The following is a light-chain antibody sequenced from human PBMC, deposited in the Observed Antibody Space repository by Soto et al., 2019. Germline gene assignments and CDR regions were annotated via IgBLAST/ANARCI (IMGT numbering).Light chain of an antibody. CDR3: QSYDSSLSGFYV. CDR2: DVS. V-gene: IGLV2-14*01. Sequence: QSVLTQPASASGSPGQSIAISCTGTSSDVGAYNCVSWYQQHPGKAPKLMIYDVSNRPSGVPDRFSGSRSGTSASLAITGLQAEDEADYSCQSYDSSLSGFYVFGTGTKVTVL. J-gene: IGLJ1*01. CDR1: SSDVGAYNC.